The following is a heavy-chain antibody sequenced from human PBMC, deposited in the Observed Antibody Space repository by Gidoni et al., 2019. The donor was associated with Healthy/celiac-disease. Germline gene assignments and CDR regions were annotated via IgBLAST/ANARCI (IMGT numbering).Heavy chain of an antibody. Sequence: VQLVESGGGLIQPGGSLRLFCAASGFTVSSNYMSWVRQAPGKGLEWVSVIYSGGSTYYADSVKGRFTISRDNSKNTLYLQMNSLRAEDTAVYYCASSPVDTGGYYFDYWGQGTLVTVSS. CDR3: ASSPVDTGGYYFDY. D-gene: IGHD5-18*01. V-gene: IGHV3-53*01. CDR2: IYSGGST. J-gene: IGHJ4*02. CDR1: GFTVSSNY.